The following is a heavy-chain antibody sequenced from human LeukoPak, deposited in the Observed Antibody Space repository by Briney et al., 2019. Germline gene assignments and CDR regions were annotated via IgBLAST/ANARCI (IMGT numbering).Heavy chain of an antibody. CDR1: GGSISSYY. Sequence: SETLSLTCTVSGGSISSYYWSWIRQPAGKGLEWIGRIHTSGDTNYNPSLKGRVTMSVDTSKNQFSLKLSSVAAADTAVYYCAREQGRSFEYWGQGTLVTVSS. D-gene: IGHD3-10*01. V-gene: IGHV4-4*07. CDR2: IHTSGDT. CDR3: AREQGRSFEY. J-gene: IGHJ4*02.